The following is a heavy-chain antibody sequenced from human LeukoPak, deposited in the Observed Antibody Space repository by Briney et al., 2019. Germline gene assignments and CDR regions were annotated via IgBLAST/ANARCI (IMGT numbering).Heavy chain of an antibody. CDR1: GLTVSSTF. D-gene: IGHD3-3*01. Sequence: GGSLRLSCAVSGLTVSSTFMSWVRQAPGKGLEWVSVIYSGVTTSYADSVKGRFSISIDNSTNTFYLQMNSLRVDDMADYYCARDFCGVGGSFDIWGQGTMVTVSS. J-gene: IGHJ3*02. V-gene: IGHV3-53*01. CDR3: ARDFCGVGGSFDI. CDR2: IYSGVTT.